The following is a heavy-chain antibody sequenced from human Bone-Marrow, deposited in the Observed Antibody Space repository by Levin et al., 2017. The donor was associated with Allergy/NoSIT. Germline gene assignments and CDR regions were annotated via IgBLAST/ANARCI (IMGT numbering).Heavy chain of an antibody. CDR2: IRQDGSEK. V-gene: IGHV3-7*04. CDR1: GFAFRNDW. Sequence: LSLTCAASGFAFRNDWMYWVRQAPGKGLEWVANIRQDGSEKYYVDSVKGRFTISRDNAKNSLYLQMNSLRAEDTAVYYCARDPFGIVVPYWGQGTLVTVSS. J-gene: IGHJ4*02. CDR3: ARDPFGIVVPY. D-gene: IGHD6-19*01.